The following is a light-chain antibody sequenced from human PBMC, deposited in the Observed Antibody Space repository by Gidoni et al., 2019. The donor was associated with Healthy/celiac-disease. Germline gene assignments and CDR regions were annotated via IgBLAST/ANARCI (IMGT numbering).Light chain of an antibody. CDR1: QRVSSY. Sequence: ELVFTQSPATLSLSPGERATLSCRASQRVSSYLAWYQQKPGQAPRLLIYDASNRATGIPARFSGSGSETDFTLTISSLEPEDFAVYYCQQRSNWPPGRTFGQGTKVEIK. J-gene: IGKJ1*01. V-gene: IGKV3-11*01. CDR2: DAS. CDR3: QQRSNWPPGRT.